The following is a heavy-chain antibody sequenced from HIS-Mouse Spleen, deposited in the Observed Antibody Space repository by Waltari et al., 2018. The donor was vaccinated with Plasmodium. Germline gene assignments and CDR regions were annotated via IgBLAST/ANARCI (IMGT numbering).Heavy chain of an antibody. CDR3: ASSWYWYFDL. CDR1: GFTFRSYW. V-gene: IGHV3-7*01. D-gene: IGHD6-13*01. CDR2: IKQDGSEK. Sequence: EVQLVESGGGLVQPGGSLRLSCAASGFTFRSYWMSWVRQAPGRGLEWVANIKQDGSEKYYVVSVKGRFTISRDNAKNSLYLQMNGLGAEDTAVYYCASSWYWYFDLWGRGTLVTVSS. J-gene: IGHJ2*01.